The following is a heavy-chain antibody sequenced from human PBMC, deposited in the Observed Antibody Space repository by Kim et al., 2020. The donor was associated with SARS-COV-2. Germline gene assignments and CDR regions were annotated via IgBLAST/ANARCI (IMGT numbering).Heavy chain of an antibody. J-gene: IGHJ4*02. CDR1: GVSITTYY. D-gene: IGHD2-2*01. V-gene: IGHV4-59*01. CDR2: IYYSGNT. Sequence: SETLSLTCTVTGVSITTYYWSWIRQPPGKGLEWIGYIYYSGNTNYNPSLKSRITMSADTSKNQFSLRLSSVTAADTAVYYCARVSDCSSSGCYASNFDYWGQGTLVTVSS. CDR3: ARVSDCSSSGCYASNFDY.